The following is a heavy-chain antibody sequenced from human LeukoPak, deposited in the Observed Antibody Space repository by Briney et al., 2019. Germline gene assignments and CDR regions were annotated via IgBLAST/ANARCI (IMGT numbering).Heavy chain of an antibody. CDR3: AKPLGDYYGSGSYQYYFDY. CDR1: GFTFSDYA. J-gene: IGHJ4*02. D-gene: IGHD3-10*01. CDR2: ISYDGSDK. Sequence: GGSLRLSCAASGFTFSDYAMHWVRQAPGKGLEWVTLISYDGSDKYSADSVKGRFTTSRDNSKNTVYLQMNSLRAEDTAVYYCAKPLGDYYGSGSYQYYFDYWGQGTLVTVSS. V-gene: IGHV3-30*04.